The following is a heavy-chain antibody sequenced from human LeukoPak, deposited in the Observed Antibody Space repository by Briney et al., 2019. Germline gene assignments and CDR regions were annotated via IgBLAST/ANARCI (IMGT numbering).Heavy chain of an antibody. Sequence: GASVKVSCKASGGTFSSYAISWVRQAPGQGLEWMGGIIPILGTANYAQKFQGRVTITADKSTSTAYMELSSLRSEDTAVYYCARSPLNVAHFDYWGQGTLVTVSS. D-gene: IGHD2-21*01. CDR3: ARSPLNVAHFDY. J-gene: IGHJ4*02. V-gene: IGHV1-69*10. CDR1: GGTFSSYA. CDR2: IIPILGTA.